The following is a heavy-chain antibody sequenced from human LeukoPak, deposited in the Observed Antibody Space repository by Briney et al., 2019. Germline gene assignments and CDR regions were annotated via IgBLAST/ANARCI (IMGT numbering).Heavy chain of an antibody. CDR3: AREYSNYDY. D-gene: IGHD4-11*01. J-gene: IGHJ4*02. CDR2: INHSGST. CDR1: GGSISSSSYY. V-gene: IGHV4-39*07. Sequence: PSETLSLTCTVSGGSISSSSYYWSWIRQPPGKGLEWIGEINHSGSTNYNPSLKSRVTISVDTSKNQFSLKLSSVTAADTAVYYCAREYSNYDYWGQGTLVTVSS.